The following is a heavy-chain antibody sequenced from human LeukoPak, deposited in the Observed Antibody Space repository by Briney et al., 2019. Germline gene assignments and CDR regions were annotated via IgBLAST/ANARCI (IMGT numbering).Heavy chain of an antibody. Sequence: ASVKVSCKASGYTFTSYYMHWVRQAPGQGLEWMGIINPSGGSTSYAQKFQGRVTMTRDTSTSTVYMELSSLRSEDTAVYYCARQEYYYDSSGYAFDIWGQGTVVTVSS. CDR2: INPSGGST. CDR1: GYTFTSYY. CDR3: ARQEYYYDSSGYAFDI. V-gene: IGHV1-46*01. D-gene: IGHD3-22*01. J-gene: IGHJ3*02.